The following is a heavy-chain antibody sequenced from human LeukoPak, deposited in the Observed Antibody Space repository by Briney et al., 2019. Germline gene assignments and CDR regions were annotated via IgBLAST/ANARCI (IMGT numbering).Heavy chain of an antibody. J-gene: IGHJ4*02. V-gene: IGHV4-59*01. D-gene: IGHD5-18*01. CDR3: ARDDTAMGS. Sequence: PSETLSLTCTVSGGSISSYYWSWIRKPPGKGLEWIGYIYYCGSTNYNPSLKSRVTISVDTSKDQFSLKLSSVAAADTAVYYCARDDTAMGSWGQGTLVTVSS. CDR2: IYYCGST. CDR1: GGSISSYY.